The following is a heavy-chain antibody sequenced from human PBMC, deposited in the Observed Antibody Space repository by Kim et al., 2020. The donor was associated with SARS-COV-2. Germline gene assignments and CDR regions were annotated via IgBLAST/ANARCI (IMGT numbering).Heavy chain of an antibody. CDR3: ARGSGLRYGMDG. Sequence: GGSLRLSCAASGFTVSSNYMSWVRQAPGKGLEWVSVIYSGGSTYYADSVKGRFTISRDNSKNTLYLQMNSLRAEDKAVYYCARGSGLRYGMDGWGQGTTVTVSS. V-gene: IGHV3-53*01. CDR2: IYSGGST. J-gene: IGHJ6*02. D-gene: IGHD2-15*01. CDR1: GFTVSSNY.